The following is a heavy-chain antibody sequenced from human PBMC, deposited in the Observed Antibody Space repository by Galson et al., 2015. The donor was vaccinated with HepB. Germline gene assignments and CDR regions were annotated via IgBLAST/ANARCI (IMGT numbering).Heavy chain of an antibody. V-gene: IGHV1-2*04. Sequence: SVKVSCKASGYTFTGYYMHWVRQAPGQGLEWMGWINPNSGGTNYAQKFQGWVTMTRDTSISTAYMELSRLRSDDTAVYYCARGGITIFYWDAFDIWGQGTMVTVSS. CDR2: INPNSGGT. CDR3: ARGGITIFYWDAFDI. D-gene: IGHD3-3*01. CDR1: GYTFTGYY. J-gene: IGHJ3*02.